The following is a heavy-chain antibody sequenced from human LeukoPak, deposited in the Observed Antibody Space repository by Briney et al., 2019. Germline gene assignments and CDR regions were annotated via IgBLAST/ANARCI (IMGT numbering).Heavy chain of an antibody. CDR3: ARGAIVVVPAAIPGYNWFDP. D-gene: IGHD2-2*01. CDR1: GGTFSSYA. CDR2: IIPIFGTA. J-gene: IGHJ5*02. V-gene: IGHV1-69*13. Sequence: SVKVSCKASGGTFSSYAISWVRQAPGQGLEWMGGIIPIFGTANYAQKFQGRVTITADESTSTAYMELSSLRSEDTAVYYCARGAIVVVPAAIPGYNWFDPWGQGTLVTVSS.